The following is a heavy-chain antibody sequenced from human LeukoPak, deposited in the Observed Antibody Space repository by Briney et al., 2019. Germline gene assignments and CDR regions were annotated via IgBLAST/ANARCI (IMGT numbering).Heavy chain of an antibody. V-gene: IGHV3-11*04. D-gene: IGHD2-15*01. CDR2: ISSSGSTI. J-gene: IGHJ5*02. CDR3: ARDRGIVAPYNWFDP. CDR1: GFTFSDYY. Sequence: GGSLRLSCAASGFTFSDYYMSWIRQAPGKGLEWVSYISSSGSTIYYADSVKGRLTISRDNAKNSLYLQMNSLRAEDTAVYYCARDRGIVAPYNWFDPWGQGTLVTVSS.